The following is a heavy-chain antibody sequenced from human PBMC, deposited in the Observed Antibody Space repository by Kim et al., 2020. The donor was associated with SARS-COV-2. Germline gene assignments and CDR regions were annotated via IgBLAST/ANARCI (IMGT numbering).Heavy chain of an antibody. J-gene: IGHJ6*02. V-gene: IGHV4-39*01. Sequence: SETLSLTCTVSGGSISSSSYYWGWNRQPPGKGLEWIGSIYYSGSTYYNPSLKSRVPITADTSKNQSSLKLSSVTAADTAVYYCARHGREYSYGLSYYYYGMDVWGQGTTVTVSS. CDR2: IYYSGST. CDR3: ARHGREYSYGLSYYYYGMDV. D-gene: IGHD5-18*01. CDR1: GGSISSSSYY.